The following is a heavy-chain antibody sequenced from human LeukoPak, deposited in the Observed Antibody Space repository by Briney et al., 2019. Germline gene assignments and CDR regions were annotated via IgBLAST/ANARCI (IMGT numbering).Heavy chain of an antibody. CDR1: GYSFRNYW. CDR3: ARHRLNYYDSSHDAFDI. V-gene: IGHV5-51*01. J-gene: IGHJ3*02. Sequence: PGESLQISCEASGYSFRNYWIAWVRPLPGKGPECMGLIYPADSDTRYSPSFQGQVTISADKSISTAYLQWSSLKASDTAMYYCARHRLNYYDSSHDAFDIWGQGTMVTVSS. D-gene: IGHD3-22*01. CDR2: IYPADSDT.